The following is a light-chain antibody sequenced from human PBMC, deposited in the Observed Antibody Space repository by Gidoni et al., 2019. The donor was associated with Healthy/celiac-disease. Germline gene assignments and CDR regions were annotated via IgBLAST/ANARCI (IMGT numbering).Light chain of an antibody. CDR1: QSVSSS. CDR2: DAS. V-gene: IGKV3-11*01. J-gene: IGKJ1*01. Sequence: EIVLTQSPATLSLSPGERATLSCRASQSVSSSLAWYQQKPGKAPRLLIYDASNRATGITARFSCSESGTDFTLTISLLEPEDFAVYYCQQRSNWPRTFGQGTKVEIK. CDR3: QQRSNWPRT.